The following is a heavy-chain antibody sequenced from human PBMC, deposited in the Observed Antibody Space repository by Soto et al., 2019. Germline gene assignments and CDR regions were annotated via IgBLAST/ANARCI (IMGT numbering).Heavy chain of an antibody. CDR2: IDHSGST. Sequence: QLQLQESGSGLVKPSQTLSLTCAVSGGSISSGGYSWSWIRQPPGKGLEWIGYIDHSGSTYYNPSLKSRVTISVGRSKYQFSLKLSSVTAADTAVYYCARAHYGDYGYGMDVWGQGTTVTVSS. J-gene: IGHJ6*02. V-gene: IGHV4-30-2*01. CDR1: GGSISSGGYS. D-gene: IGHD4-17*01. CDR3: ARAHYGDYGYGMDV.